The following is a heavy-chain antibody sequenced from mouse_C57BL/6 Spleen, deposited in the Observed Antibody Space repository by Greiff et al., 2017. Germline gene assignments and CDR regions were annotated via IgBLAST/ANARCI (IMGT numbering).Heavy chain of an antibody. CDR1: GYTFTSYG. CDR2: IYPRSGNT. Sequence: VKLVESGAELARPGASVKLSCKASGYTFTSYGISWVKQRTGQGLEWIGEIYPRSGNTYYNEKFKGKATLTADKSSSTAYMELRSLTSEDSAVYFCARSYYDYDDGAWFAYWGQGTLVTVSA. J-gene: IGHJ3*01. CDR3: ARSYYDYDDGAWFAY. D-gene: IGHD2-4*01. V-gene: IGHV1-81*01.